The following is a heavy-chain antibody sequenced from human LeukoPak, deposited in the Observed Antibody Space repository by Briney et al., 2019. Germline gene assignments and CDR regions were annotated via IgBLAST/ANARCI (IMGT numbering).Heavy chain of an antibody. J-gene: IGHJ4*02. CDR1: GFTFSSYW. CDR2: ISYDGSNK. Sequence: GGSLRLSCEVSGFTFSSYWMSWVRQAPGKGLEWVAVISYDGSNKYYADSVKGRFTISRDNSKNTLYLQMNSLRAEDTAVYYCARGADSYFDYWGQGTLVTVSS. D-gene: IGHD3-22*01. V-gene: IGHV3-30-3*01. CDR3: ARGADSYFDY.